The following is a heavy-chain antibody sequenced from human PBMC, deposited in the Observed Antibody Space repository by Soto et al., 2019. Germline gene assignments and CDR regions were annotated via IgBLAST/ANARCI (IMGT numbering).Heavy chain of an antibody. V-gene: IGHV3-15*07. J-gene: IGHJ4*01. Sequence: GGSLRLSCAASGFTFSNAWINWVRQVPGKGLEWVGRIKSKNDGGTTDFAAPVKGRFAISRDDSENMVYLRMNSLKTEDTAVYYCSSDSYNAIVSDRYDYWGHGTLVTVSS. CDR2: IKSKNDGGTT. D-gene: IGHD1-20*01. CDR3: SSDSYNAIVSDRYDY. CDR1: GFTFSNAW.